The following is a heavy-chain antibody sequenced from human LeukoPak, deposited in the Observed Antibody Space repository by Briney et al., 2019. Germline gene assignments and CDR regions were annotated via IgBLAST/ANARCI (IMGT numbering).Heavy chain of an antibody. V-gene: IGHV1-18*01. J-gene: IGHJ6*02. CDR2: ISAYNGNT. CDR1: GYTFTSYG. CDR3: ASDLWAPQDRYYYYYGMDV. Sequence: ASVKVSCKASGYTFTSYGISWVRQAPGQGLEWMGWISAYNGNTNYAQKLQGRVTITRDTSASTAYMELSSLRSEDTAVYYCASDLWAPQDRYYYYYGMDVWGQGTTVTVSS. D-gene: IGHD3-16*01.